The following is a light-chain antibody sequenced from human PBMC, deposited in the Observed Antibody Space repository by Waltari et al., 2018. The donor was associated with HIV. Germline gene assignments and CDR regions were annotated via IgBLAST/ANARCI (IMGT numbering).Light chain of an antibody. CDR1: SGDIGTYQY. V-gene: IGLV2-14*03. Sequence: QSALTQPASVSGSPGQSIAISCTGTSGDIGTYQYVSWYQQHTGKVPKLIIYDVNVRPSGVSDRFSGSKSGNTATLTISGLHSDDEADYYCCSYTVNSTGVFGAGTKITV. CDR2: DVN. CDR3: CSYTVNSTGV. J-gene: IGLJ1*01.